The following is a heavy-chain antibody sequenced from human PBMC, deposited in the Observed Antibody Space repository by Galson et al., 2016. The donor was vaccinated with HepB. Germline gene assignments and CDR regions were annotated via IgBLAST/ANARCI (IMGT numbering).Heavy chain of an antibody. CDR1: GGSISDTYY. CDR2: MYFSGGT. V-gene: IGHV4-39*01. Sequence: ETLSLTCTVYGGSISDTYYWDWIRQPPGKGLEWIGNMYFSGGTYSKPSLKSRVTISADTSKNQFSLKLSSVTVADTAVYYCARQSASYHYFDSWGQGTLVTVSS. J-gene: IGHJ4*02. CDR3: ARQSASYHYFDS. D-gene: IGHD1-26*01.